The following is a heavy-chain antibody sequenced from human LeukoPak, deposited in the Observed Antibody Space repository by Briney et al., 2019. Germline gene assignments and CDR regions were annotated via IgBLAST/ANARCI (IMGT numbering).Heavy chain of an antibody. V-gene: IGHV3-23*01. J-gene: IGHJ3*02. CDR1: GFTFSSYA. CDR3: AKEHCSSTSCYFFVLSDASDI. Sequence: GGSLRLSCAASGFTFSSYAMSWVRQAPGKGLEWVSAISGSGGSTYYADSVKGRFTISRDNSKNTLYLQMNSLRAEDTAVYYCAKEHCSSTSCYFFVLSDASDIWGQGTMVTVSS. CDR2: ISGSGGST. D-gene: IGHD2-2*01.